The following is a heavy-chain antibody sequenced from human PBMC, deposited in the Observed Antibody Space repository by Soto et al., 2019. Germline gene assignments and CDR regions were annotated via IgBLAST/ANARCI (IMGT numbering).Heavy chain of an antibody. CDR1: GGSFSGYY. Sequence: QVQLQQWGAGLLKPSETLSLTCAVYGGSFSGYYWAWIRQPPGTGLEWIGEIKHRGSTNSYPSLMSRVTISVDTSKNQFSLKLTSVTAADTAVYYCARDKMTGLFDYWGQGTLVTVSS. D-gene: IGHD3-9*01. CDR3: ARDKMTGLFDY. CDR2: IKHRGST. V-gene: IGHV4-34*01. J-gene: IGHJ4*02.